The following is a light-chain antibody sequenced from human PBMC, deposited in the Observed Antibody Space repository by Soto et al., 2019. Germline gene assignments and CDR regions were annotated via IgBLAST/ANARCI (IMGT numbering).Light chain of an antibody. CDR1: SSDVGSYNL. J-gene: IGLJ1*01. V-gene: IGLV2-23*02. CDR2: EVS. CDR3: CSYGGSYV. Sequence: QSALTQPASVSGSPGQSITISCTGTSSDVGSYNLVSWYQQHPGKAPKVMIYEVSKRPSGVSNRFSGSKSGNTASLTISGLQAEDVADYYCCSYGGSYVFGPGTKLTVL.